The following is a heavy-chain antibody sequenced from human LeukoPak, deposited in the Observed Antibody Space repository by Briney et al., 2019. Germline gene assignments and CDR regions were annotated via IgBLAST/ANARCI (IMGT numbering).Heavy chain of an antibody. CDR2: ITNTAGTT. V-gene: IGHV3-23*01. Sequence: GGSLRLSCAASGFTFTNYAMNWVRQAPEKGLEWVSSITNTAGTTYYADSVKGRFTISRDNSKNALYLQMNSLRAEDTAVYYCARRIAVAGSDYWGQGTLVTVSS. CDR3: ARRIAVAGSDY. CDR1: GFTFTNYA. D-gene: IGHD6-19*01. J-gene: IGHJ4*02.